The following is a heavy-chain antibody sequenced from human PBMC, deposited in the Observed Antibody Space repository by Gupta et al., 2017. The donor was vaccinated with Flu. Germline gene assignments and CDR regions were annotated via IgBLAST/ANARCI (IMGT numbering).Heavy chain of an antibody. J-gene: IGHJ5*02. V-gene: IGHV2-26*01. CDR1: RMG. CDR2: IFSNDEK. Sequence: RMGVSWIRQPPGKALEWLAHIFSNDEKSYSTSLKSRLTISKDTSKSQVVLTMTNMDPVDTATYYCARIGGYNWNYVGWFDPWGQGTLVTVSS. D-gene: IGHD1-7*01. CDR3: ARIGGYNWNYVGWFDP.